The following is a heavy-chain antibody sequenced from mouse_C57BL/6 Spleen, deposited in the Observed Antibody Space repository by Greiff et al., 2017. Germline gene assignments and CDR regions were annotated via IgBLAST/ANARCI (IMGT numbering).Heavy chain of an antibody. CDR2: LHPSSGNT. D-gene: IGHD1-1*01. CDR1: GYTFTSYG. J-gene: IGHJ1*03. Sequence: VQLQQSGAELARPGASVKLSCKASGYTFTSYGIRWVKPRTGQGLEWIGELHPSSGNTYYNEKFKGTATLTADKTSSKAYMELRSLASEDSAVYFCARGGRFYYGFRWYFDVWGTGTTVTVSS. CDR3: ARGGRFYYGFRWYFDV. V-gene: IGHV1-81*01.